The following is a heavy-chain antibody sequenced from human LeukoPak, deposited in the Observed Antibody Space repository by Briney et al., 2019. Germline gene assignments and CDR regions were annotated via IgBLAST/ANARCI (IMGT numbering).Heavy chain of an antibody. D-gene: IGHD6-13*01. J-gene: IGHJ4*02. CDR2: IDYSGRT. V-gene: IGHV4-39*07. Sequence: SETLSLTCTVSGGSISRSRYYWGWIRQPPGQGLEWIGSIDYSGRTYYNPSLKSRATISRDTSKNQFSLKLTSVTVADTAVYFCAREGEAAAGAFDNWGQGTLVTVSA. CDR3: AREGEAAAGAFDN. CDR1: GGSISRSRYY.